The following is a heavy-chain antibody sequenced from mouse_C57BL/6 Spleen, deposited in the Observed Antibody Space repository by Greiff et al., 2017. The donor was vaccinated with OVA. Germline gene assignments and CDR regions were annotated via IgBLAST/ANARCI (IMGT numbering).Heavy chain of an antibody. CDR1: GYTFTSYG. CDR3: ARRGWDVSYWYFDV. V-gene: IGHV1-81*01. J-gene: IGHJ1*03. Sequence: QVQLQQSGAELARPGASVKLSCKASGYTFTSYGISWVKQRTGQGLEWIGEIYPRSGNTYYNEKFKGKATLTADKSSSTAYMELRSLTSEDSAVYFCARRGWDVSYWYFDVWGTGTTVTVSS. D-gene: IGHD4-1*01. CDR2: IYPRSGNT.